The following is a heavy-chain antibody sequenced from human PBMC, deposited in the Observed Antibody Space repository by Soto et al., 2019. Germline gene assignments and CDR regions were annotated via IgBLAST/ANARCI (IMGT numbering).Heavy chain of an antibody. V-gene: IGHV3-48*01. Sequence: GGSLRLSCAASGFTFSSYSMNWVRQAPGKGLEWVSYISSSSSTIYYAESVKGRFTISRDNSKNTLYLQMNSLRAEDTAVYYCAKINGSGWYFDYWGQGTLVTVSS. D-gene: IGHD6-19*01. CDR1: GFTFSSYS. CDR2: ISSSSSTI. CDR3: AKINGSGWYFDY. J-gene: IGHJ4*02.